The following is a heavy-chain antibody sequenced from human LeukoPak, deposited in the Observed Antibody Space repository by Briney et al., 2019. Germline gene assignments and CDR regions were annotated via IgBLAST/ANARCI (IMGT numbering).Heavy chain of an antibody. J-gene: IGHJ4*02. CDR2: ITANTRGSIT. CDR3: ARGGYFSFDY. Sequence: PGGSLRLSCAASGFSFSTYDMSWVRQAPGKGLEWVSGITANTRGSITYYADSVKGRFTISRDSSKDTLYLQMNSLRAEDTAVYFCARGGYFSFDYWGQGTLVTVSS. D-gene: IGHD2/OR15-2a*01. CDR1: GFSFSTYD. V-gene: IGHV3-23*01.